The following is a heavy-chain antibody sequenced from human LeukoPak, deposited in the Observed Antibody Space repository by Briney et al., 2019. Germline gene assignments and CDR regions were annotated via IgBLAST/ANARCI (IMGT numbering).Heavy chain of an antibody. CDR1: GGSISSGSYY. CDR3: ARLRRRYSYGYDY. D-gene: IGHD5-18*01. V-gene: IGHV4-61*02. J-gene: IGHJ4*02. CDR2: IYTSGST. Sequence: SQTLSLTCTVSGGSISSGSYYWSWIRQPAGKGLEWFGRIYTSGSTNYNPSLKSRVTISVDTSKNQFSLKLSSVTAADTAVYYCARLRRRYSYGYDYWGQGTLVAVSS.